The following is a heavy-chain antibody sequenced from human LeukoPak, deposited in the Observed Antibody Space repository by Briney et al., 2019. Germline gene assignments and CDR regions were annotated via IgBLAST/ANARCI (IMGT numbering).Heavy chain of an antibody. CDR3: AKDPTYSSSSDY. CDR1: GFTFSSYG. CDR2: ISYDGSNK. Sequence: PGGSLRLSCAASGFTFSSYGMHWVRQAPGKGLEWVAVISYDGSNKYYADSVKGRFTISRDNSKNTLYLQMNSLRAEDTAVYYCAKDPTYSSSSDYWGQGTLVTVSS. J-gene: IGHJ4*02. D-gene: IGHD6-6*01. V-gene: IGHV3-30*18.